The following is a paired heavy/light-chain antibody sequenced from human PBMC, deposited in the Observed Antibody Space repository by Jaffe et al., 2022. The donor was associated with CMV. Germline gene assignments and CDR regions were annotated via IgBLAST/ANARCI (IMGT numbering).Light chain of an antibody. Sequence: SYELTQPPSVSVSPGQTARITCSGDALPKQYAYWYQQKPGQAPVLVIYKDSERPSGIPERFSGSSSGTTVTLTISGVQAEDEADYYCQSADSSGTYLVFGGGTKLTVL. V-gene: IGLV3-25*03. J-gene: IGLJ2*01. CDR3: QSADSSGTYLV. CDR2: KDS. CDR1: ALPKQY.
Heavy chain of an antibody. CDR1: GFTFDDYA. Sequence: EVQLVESGGGLVQPGRSLRLSCAASGFTFDDYAMHWVRQAPGKGLEWVSGISWNSGSIGYADSVKGRFTISRDNAKNSLYLQMNSLRAEDTALYYCAKSQYQPYYYYYGMDVWGQGTTVTVSS. D-gene: IGHD2-2*01. CDR3: AKSQYQPYYYYYGMDV. J-gene: IGHJ6*02. V-gene: IGHV3-9*01. CDR2: ISWNSGSI.